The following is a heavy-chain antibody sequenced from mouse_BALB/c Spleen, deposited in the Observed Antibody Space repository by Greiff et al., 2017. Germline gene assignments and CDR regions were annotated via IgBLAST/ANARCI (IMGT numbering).Heavy chain of an antibody. CDR3: ARPLTTGSGWFAY. Sequence: EVKLMESGGGLVQPGGSRKLSCAASGFTFSSFGMHWVRQAPEKGLEWVAHISSGSSTIYYADTVKGRFTISRDNPKNTLFLQMTSLRSEDTAMYYCARPLTTGSGWFAYWGQGTLVTVSA. D-gene: IGHD2-14*01. CDR2: ISSGSSTI. V-gene: IGHV5-17*02. J-gene: IGHJ3*01. CDR1: GFTFSSFG.